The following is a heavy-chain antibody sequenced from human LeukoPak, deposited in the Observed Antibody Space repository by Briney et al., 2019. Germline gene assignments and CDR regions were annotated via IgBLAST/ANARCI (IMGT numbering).Heavy chain of an antibody. Sequence: AGGSLRLSCAGAGFTFSSYSMNWVRQAPGKGLEWVSSISSNRNYIYYVESVKGRFTISRDNAKNSLFLQMNSLRAEDTAVYYCARDRNTDFWSGYYTNYFDYWGQGTLVTVSS. CDR2: ISSNRNYI. CDR3: ARDRNTDFWSGYYTNYFDY. CDR1: GFTFSSYS. D-gene: IGHD3-3*01. V-gene: IGHV3-21*01. J-gene: IGHJ4*02.